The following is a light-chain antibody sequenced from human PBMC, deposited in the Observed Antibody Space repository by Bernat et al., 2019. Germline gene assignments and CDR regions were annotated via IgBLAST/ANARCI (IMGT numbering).Light chain of an antibody. J-gene: IGKJ5*01. CDR3: QQSYSNSIT. V-gene: IGKV1-39*01. CDR2: AAS. Sequence: DIQMTQSPSSLSASVGDRVTITCRASQSISSYLNWYQQKPGKAPKLLIYAASSLQSGVPSRFSGSGSGTDLTLTISSLQPEDFATYYCQQSYSNSITFGQGTRLEIK. CDR1: QSISSY.